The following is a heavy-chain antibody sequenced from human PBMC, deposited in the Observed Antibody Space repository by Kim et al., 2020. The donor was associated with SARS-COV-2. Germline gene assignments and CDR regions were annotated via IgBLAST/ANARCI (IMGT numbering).Heavy chain of an antibody. Sequence: SETLSLTCAVYGGSFSGYYWSWIRQPPGKGLEWIGEINHSGSTNYNPSLKSRVTISVDTSKNQFSLKLSSVTAADTAVYYCARTSTRPREYQLLSNWFDPWGQGTLVTVSS. J-gene: IGHJ5*02. V-gene: IGHV4-34*01. D-gene: IGHD2-2*01. CDR3: ARTSTRPREYQLLSNWFDP. CDR1: GGSFSGYY. CDR2: INHSGST.